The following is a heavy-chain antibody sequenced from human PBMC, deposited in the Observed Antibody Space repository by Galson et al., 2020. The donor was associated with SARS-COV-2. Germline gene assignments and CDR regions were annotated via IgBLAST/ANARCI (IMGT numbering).Heavy chain of an antibody. J-gene: IGHJ5*01. CDR3: ARGAEMATGDWFDS. D-gene: IGHD5-12*01. CDR1: GFTFSLYD. V-gene: IGHV3-33*01. Sequence: GGSLRLSCAASGFTFSLYDMSWVRQAPGKGLDWVANIWFNGRNTYYADSVRGRFTISRDNSKNILYLQMNNLRIEDTAVYYCARGAEMATGDWFDSWGLGTQVTVSS. CDR2: IWFNGRNT.